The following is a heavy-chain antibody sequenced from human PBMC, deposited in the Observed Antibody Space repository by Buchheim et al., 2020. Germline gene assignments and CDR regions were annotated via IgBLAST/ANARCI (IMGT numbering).Heavy chain of an antibody. CDR2: IYYSGNT. CDR1: GGSISSTSYY. Sequence: QLQLQESGPGLVKPSETLSLTCTVSGGSISSTSYYWGWIRQPPDKGLEWIGSIYYSGNTYYNPSLKSRVTISVDTSKNQFSLKLSSVTAADTAMYYCARVGGYTYGDTRTPFDYWGQGTL. V-gene: IGHV4-39*01. J-gene: IGHJ4*02. CDR3: ARVGGYTYGDTRTPFDY. D-gene: IGHD5-18*01.